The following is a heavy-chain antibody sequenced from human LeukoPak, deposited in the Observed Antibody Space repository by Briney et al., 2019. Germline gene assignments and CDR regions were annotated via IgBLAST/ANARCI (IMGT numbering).Heavy chain of an antibody. D-gene: IGHD2-2*01. V-gene: IGHV3-30*02. Sequence: KAGGSLRLSCAASGFTFSSYGMHWVRQAPGKGLEWVAFIRYDGSNKYYADSVKGRFTISRDNSKNTLYLQMNSLRAEDTAVYYCAKDSPAALYYYNMDVWGKGTTVTVSS. J-gene: IGHJ6*03. CDR3: AKDSPAALYYYNMDV. CDR2: IRYDGSNK. CDR1: GFTFSSYG.